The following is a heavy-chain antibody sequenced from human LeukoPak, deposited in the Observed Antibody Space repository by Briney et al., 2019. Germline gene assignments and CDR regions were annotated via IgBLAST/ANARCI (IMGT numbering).Heavy chain of an antibody. CDR3: ARGHPRYCSGGSCRNWFDP. J-gene: IGHJ5*02. D-gene: IGHD2-15*01. CDR2: IYHSGST. Sequence: PSETLSLTCTVSGYSISSGYYWGWIRQPPGKGLEWIGSIYHSGSTYYNPSLKSRVTISVDTSKNQFSLKLSSVTAADTAVYYCARGHPRYCSGGSCRNWFDPWGQGTLVTVSS. V-gene: IGHV4-38-2*02. CDR1: GYSISSGYY.